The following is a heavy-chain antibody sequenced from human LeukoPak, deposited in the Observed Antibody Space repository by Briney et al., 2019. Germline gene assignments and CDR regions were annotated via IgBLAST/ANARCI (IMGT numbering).Heavy chain of an antibody. CDR3: APPPYYDTSDSYYSPPVP. V-gene: IGHV3-30*04. D-gene: IGHD3-22*01. CDR2: MSYDGGTR. J-gene: IGHJ4*02. Sequence: RQAPGKGLEGVAAMSYDGGTRYYADSVKGRFTIPRDNSKNTLYLEMSSLRDEDTAGYYCAPPPYYDTSDSYYSPPVPWGRGTLVTVSS.